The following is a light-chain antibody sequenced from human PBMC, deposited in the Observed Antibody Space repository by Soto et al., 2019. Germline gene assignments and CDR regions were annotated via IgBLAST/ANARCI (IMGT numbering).Light chain of an antibody. CDR2: DAS. CDR3: QQRSNWPIT. Sequence: EIVLTQSPATLSLSPGERVTLSCRTSQSVSKYFAWYQQKPGRAPRLLIYDASSRATGIPARFIGSGSGTDFTLTISSLEPEDFGIYYCQQRSNWPITFGQGTRLEIK. V-gene: IGKV3-11*01. J-gene: IGKJ5*01. CDR1: QSVSKY.